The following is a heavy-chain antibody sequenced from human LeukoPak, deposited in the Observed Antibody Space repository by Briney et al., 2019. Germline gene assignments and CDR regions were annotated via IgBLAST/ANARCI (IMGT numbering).Heavy chain of an antibody. CDR2: IYYSGST. CDR1: GGSISSSTYY. D-gene: IGHD3-10*01. V-gene: IGHV4-39*07. J-gene: IGHJ4*02. CDR3: ASHGPSGSYFAFDC. Sequence: SETLSLTCSVSGGSISSSTYYWGWIRQPPGKGLEWLGSIYYSGSTYYNSSLMSRVTISVDTSKNQFSLRLTSVTAADTAVYYCASHGPSGSYFAFDCWGQGTLVTVSS.